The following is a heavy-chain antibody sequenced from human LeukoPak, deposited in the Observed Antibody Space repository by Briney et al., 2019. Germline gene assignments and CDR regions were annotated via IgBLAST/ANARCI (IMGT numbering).Heavy chain of an antibody. CDR1: GYTLTELS. J-gene: IGHJ3*02. CDR3: AKSYDSSGYYHWDAFDI. Sequence: ASVKVSCKVSGYTLTELSMHWVRQAPGKGLEWKGGFDPEDGETIYAQKFQGRVTMTEDTSTDTAYMELSSLRAEDTAVYYCAKSYDSSGYYHWDAFDIWGQGTMVTVSS. V-gene: IGHV1-24*01. CDR2: FDPEDGET. D-gene: IGHD3-22*01.